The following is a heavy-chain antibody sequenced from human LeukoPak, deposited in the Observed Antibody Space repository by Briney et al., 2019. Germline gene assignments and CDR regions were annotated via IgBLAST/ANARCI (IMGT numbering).Heavy chain of an antibody. CDR1: GFTVSNNY. CDR3: SRTYGDYDYYYGLDV. V-gene: IGHV3-66*01. Sequence: GSLRLSCAASGFTVSNNYMAWVRQAPGMGLEWVSVINSDGNTYYADFVKGRFTISRDNSKNTLFLQMNSLRAEDTAVYFCSRTYGDYDYYYGLDVWGQGTTVTVSS. D-gene: IGHD4-17*01. CDR2: INSDGNT. J-gene: IGHJ6*02.